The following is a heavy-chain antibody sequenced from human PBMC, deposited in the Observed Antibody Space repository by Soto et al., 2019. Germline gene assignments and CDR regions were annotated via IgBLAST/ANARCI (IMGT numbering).Heavy chain of an antibody. V-gene: IGHV2-70*11. D-gene: IGHD3-22*01. CDR3: ARVQGSTYGSGYLDS. J-gene: IGHJ4*02. Sequence: ESGPTLVNPTQTLTLTCTFSGFSLSTSGMCVSWIRQPPGKALEWLARIDWDDDKYYSTSLKTRLTISKDTSKNQVVLTMTNMDPMDTATYFCARVQGSTYGSGYLDSWGQGTLVTFSS. CDR1: GFSLSTSGMC. CDR2: IDWDDDK.